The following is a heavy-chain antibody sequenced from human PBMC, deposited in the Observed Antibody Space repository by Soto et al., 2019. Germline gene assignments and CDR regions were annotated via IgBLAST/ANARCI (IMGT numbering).Heavy chain of an antibody. CDR2: MYYSGST. CDR1: GGSVSSGGHY. CDR3: ARWAKLEWSRAHYGMDV. V-gene: IGHV4-31*03. J-gene: IGHJ6*02. D-gene: IGHD1-1*01. Sequence: QVQLQESGPGLVKPSQTLSLTCTVSGGSVSSGGHYWSWIRQHPGEGLEWIGYMYYSGSTYHNPXLKIRVTISLXXSXNXXSLKLSSVTAADTAVYYCARWAKLEWSRAHYGMDVWGQGTTVTVSS.